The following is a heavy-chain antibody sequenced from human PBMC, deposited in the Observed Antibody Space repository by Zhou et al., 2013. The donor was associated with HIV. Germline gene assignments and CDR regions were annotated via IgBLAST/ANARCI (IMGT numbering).Heavy chain of an antibody. V-gene: IGHV4-4*07. CDR1: DYFTTTYY. Sequence: QVQLEESGPRLVKPSETLSLTCSVSDYFTTTYYWSWIRQAAGKGLEWIGRIYTSGSTVYNPSLKSRVSMSVDTSKKEFSLNLNSMTAADTAVYYCARSVVGAHIDTWGQG. D-gene: IGHD2-15*01. CDR3: ARSVVGAHIDT. CDR2: IYTSGST. J-gene: IGHJ5*02.